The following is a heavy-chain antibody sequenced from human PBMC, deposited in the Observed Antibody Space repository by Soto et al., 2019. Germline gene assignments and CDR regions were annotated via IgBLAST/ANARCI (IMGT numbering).Heavy chain of an antibody. CDR2: ISGSGGST. J-gene: IGHJ3*02. V-gene: IGHV3-23*01. CDR1: GFTFSSYA. Sequence: EVQLLESGGGLVQPGGSLRLSCAASGFTFSSYAMSWVRQAPGKGLEWVSAISGSGGSTYYADSVKGRFTISRDNSKNTLYLQMNSLRAEDTAVYYCAKDPGSFSALGADAFDIWGQGTMVTVSS. D-gene: IGHD3-10*01. CDR3: AKDPGSFSALGADAFDI.